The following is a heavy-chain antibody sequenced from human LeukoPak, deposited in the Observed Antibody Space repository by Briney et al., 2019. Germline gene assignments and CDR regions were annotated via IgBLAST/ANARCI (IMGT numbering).Heavy chain of an antibody. D-gene: IGHD5-18*01. CDR1: GFTFSSYG. CDR3: AKDWADVDTAMVDY. Sequence: GGSLRLSCAASGFTFSSYGMHWVRQAPGKGLEWVALIRYDGSNKYYADSVKGRFTISRDNSKNTLYLQMNSLRAEDTAVYYCAKDWADVDTAMVDYWGQGTLVTVSS. J-gene: IGHJ4*02. CDR2: IRYDGSNK. V-gene: IGHV3-30*02.